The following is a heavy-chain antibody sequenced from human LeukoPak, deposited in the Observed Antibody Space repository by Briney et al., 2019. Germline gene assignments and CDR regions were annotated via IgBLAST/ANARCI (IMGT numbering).Heavy chain of an antibody. CDR2: IWYDGSNK. V-gene: IGHV3-33*06. CDR1: GFTFSSYG. Sequence: PGRSLRLSCAASGFTFSSYGMHWVRQAPGKGLEWVAVIWYDGSNKYYADSVKGRFTISRDNSKNTLYLQMSSLRAEDTALYYCVKDSSSWYYFDYWGHGTLVTVSS. D-gene: IGHD6-13*01. CDR3: VKDSSSWYYFDY. J-gene: IGHJ4*01.